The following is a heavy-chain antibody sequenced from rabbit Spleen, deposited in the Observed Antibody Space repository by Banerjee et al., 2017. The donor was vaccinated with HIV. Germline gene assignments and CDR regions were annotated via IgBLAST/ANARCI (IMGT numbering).Heavy chain of an antibody. J-gene: IGHJ6*01. D-gene: IGHD8-1*01. CDR3: ARDTGSSFSSYGMDL. Sequence: QSLEESGGDLVKPGASLTLTCIASGVSFSGDSYMCWVRQAPGKGLEWIACIDTGSSGFTYFASWAKGRSTISKTSSTTVTLQMTSLTAADTATYFCARDTGSSFSSYGMDLWGPGTLVTVS. CDR1: GVSFSGDSY. V-gene: IGHV1S40*01. CDR2: IDTGSSGFT.